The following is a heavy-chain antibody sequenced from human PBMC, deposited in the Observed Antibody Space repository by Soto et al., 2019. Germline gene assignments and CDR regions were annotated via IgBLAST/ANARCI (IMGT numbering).Heavy chain of an antibody. D-gene: IGHD2-21*02. J-gene: IGHJ4*02. CDR3: ARDSNSGDWSYFDY. V-gene: IGHV1-18*01. CDR1: GYTFTTSG. Sequence: QVQLVQSGTEVKKPGASVMVSCKASGYTFTTSGIIWVRQAPGQGLEWLGWISTYNGNTNYAQKLQGRVTMTTDTSTSTAFMELRSLRSDDTAVYYCARDSNSGDWSYFDYWGQGTLVTVSS. CDR2: ISTYNGNT.